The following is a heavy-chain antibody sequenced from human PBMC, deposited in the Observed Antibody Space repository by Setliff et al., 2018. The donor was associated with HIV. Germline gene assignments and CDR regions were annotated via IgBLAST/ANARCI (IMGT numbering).Heavy chain of an antibody. Sequence: GSLRLSCASSGFTISSYAMTWVRQAPGKGLECVAVTSGSGGDTYYADSVEGRFVISREKSKSTLYLQMNSLRAEDTAVYYCAKKTAAYTSGSWLHYWGQGTLVTVSS. CDR2: TSGSGGDT. J-gene: IGHJ4*02. V-gene: IGHV3-23*01. CDR3: AKKTAAYTSGSWLHY. CDR1: GFTISSYA. D-gene: IGHD3-10*01.